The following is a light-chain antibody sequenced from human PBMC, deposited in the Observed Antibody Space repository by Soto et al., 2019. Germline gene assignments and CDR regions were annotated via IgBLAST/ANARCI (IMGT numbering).Light chain of an antibody. CDR2: GNS. J-gene: IGLJ2*01. Sequence: QSVLTQPPSVSGAPGQRVTISCTGSSSNIGAGYDVHWYQQLPGTAHKLLIYGNSNRPSGVPDRFSGSKSGTSASLAITGHQAEDEADYYCQSYDSSLDGYVVFGGGTKLTVL. V-gene: IGLV1-40*01. CDR1: SSNIGAGYD. CDR3: QSYDSSLDGYVV.